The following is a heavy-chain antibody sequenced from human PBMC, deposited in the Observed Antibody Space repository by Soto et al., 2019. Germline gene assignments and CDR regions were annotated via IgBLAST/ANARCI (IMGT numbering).Heavy chain of an antibody. CDR2: SYYTGST. V-gene: IGHV4-59*11. D-gene: IGHD7-27*01. CDR1: GGSINNHY. J-gene: IGHJ4*02. Sequence: SETLSLTCTVSGGSINNHYWSWIRQPTGKGLEWIGYSYYTGSTNYNPSLESRVTMSVDTPKNRVSLNLTSLTAADTAIYYCARANWYSEYWGQGTLVTSPQ. CDR3: ARANWYSEY.